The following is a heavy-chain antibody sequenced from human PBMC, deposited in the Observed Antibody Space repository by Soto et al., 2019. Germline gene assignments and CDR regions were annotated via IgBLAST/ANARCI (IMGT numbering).Heavy chain of an antibody. V-gene: IGHV3-23*01. D-gene: IGHD3-9*01. CDR1: GFTFSNYA. CDR2: ITGSGDHT. J-gene: IGHJ4*02. Sequence: GGSLRLSCAASGFTFSNYAMSWVRQAPGKGLEWVSGITGSGDHTYYADSVKGRFTISRDNSKNTLFLQMNSLGAEDTAVYYCAKGYYDILTGLDYSGQGTLVTVPQ. CDR3: AKGYYDILTGLDY.